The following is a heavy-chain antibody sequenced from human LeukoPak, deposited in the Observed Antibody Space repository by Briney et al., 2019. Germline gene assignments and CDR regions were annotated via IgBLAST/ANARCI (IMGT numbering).Heavy chain of an antibody. CDR1: GGSINTYY. CDR3: AGGGQWLAFDQ. CDR2: IHYSGST. D-gene: IGHD6-19*01. J-gene: IGHJ4*02. Sequence: SETLSLTCTVSGGSINTYYWSWMRQPPGKGLEWIGYIHYSGSTNYNPSLKSRVTISVDTSKSQSSLKLSSVTAADAAVYYCAGGGQWLAFDQWGQGTLVTVSS. V-gene: IGHV4-59*01.